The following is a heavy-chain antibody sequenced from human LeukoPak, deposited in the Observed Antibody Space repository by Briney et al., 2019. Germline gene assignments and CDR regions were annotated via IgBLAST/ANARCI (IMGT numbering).Heavy chain of an antibody. CDR1: GGSLSNYY. J-gene: IGHJ3*02. CDR2: IYYSGST. V-gene: IGHV4-59*01. CDR3: ASYRFASNASEI. D-gene: IGHD3-16*02. Sequence: PSETLSLTCMDCGGSLSNYYRSWMHQPPGKGLEWIGYIYYSGSTNYNPSLKSRVNISVDTSNNQFSLRLNSVTAADTAVYSCASYRFASNASEIWSQATVVAVSS.